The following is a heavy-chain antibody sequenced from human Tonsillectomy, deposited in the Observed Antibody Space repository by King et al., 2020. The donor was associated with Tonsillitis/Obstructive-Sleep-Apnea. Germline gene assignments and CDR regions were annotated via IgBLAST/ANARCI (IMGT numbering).Heavy chain of an antibody. CDR1: GGSFSGYY. CDR2: INHSGST. CDR3: ARENSSSWDIDY. Sequence: VQLQQWGAGLLKPSETLSLTCAVYGGSFSGYYWSWIRQPPGKGLEWIGEINHSGSTNYNPSPKSRVTISVDTSKNQFSLKLSSVTAADTAVYYCARENSSSWDIDYWGQGTLVTVSS. V-gene: IGHV4-34*01. J-gene: IGHJ4*02. D-gene: IGHD6-13*01.